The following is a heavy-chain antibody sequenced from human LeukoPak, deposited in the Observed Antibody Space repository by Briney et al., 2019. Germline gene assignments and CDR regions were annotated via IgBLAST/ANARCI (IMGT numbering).Heavy chain of an antibody. CDR3: ARDSDYYDSSGYNRDYYYGLDV. Sequence: GGSLRLSCAASGFTFSSYSMNWVRRAPGKGLEWVSYISSSSGTIYYADSVKGRFTISRDNAKKSLYLQMSSLRAEDTAVYYCARDSDYYDSSGYNRDYYYGLDVWGQGTTVTVSS. CDR1: GFTFSSYS. J-gene: IGHJ6*02. V-gene: IGHV3-48*04. D-gene: IGHD3-22*01. CDR2: ISSSSGTI.